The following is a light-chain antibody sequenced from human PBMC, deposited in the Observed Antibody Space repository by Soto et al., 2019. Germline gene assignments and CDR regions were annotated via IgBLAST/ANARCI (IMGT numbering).Light chain of an antibody. J-gene: IGKJ1*01. CDR1: QSISRW. V-gene: IGKV1-5*01. Sequence: DIQLTQSPSTLSSSVGGRATITCRASQSISRWLAWYQQKPGNDPTLLINDAFAFDSGVLSRFSGSGSGAEFTLTISSLQADDFATYYCQHHNDSARGTFGQGTKVDIK. CDR2: DAF. CDR3: QHHNDSARGT.